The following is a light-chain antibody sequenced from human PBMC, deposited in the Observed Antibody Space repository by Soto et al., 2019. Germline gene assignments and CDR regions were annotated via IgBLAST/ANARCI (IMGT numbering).Light chain of an antibody. CDR2: AAS. Sequence: IPLTQSPSSLSASVGDRVTITCRASQDISSYLAWYQQRPGKAPKLLIYAASTLQRGAPSRFSGSGSGTDFTLTISSLQPEDFATYYCQQLNSYLWTFGQGTNVEIK. CDR1: QDISSY. CDR3: QQLNSYLWT. J-gene: IGKJ1*01. V-gene: IGKV1-9*01.